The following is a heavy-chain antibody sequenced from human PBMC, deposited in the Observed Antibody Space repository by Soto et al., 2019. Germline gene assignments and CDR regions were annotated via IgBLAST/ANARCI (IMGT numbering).Heavy chain of an antibody. V-gene: IGHV4-39*01. CDR2: IYYSGST. CDR1: GGSISSSSYY. D-gene: IGHD3-16*02. Sequence: QLQLQESGPGLVKPSETLSLTCTVSGGSISSSSYYWGWIRQPPGKGLEWIGSIYYSGSTYYNPSLKSRVTISVDTSKNQFALKLRAVTGADTAVYYCARPGFALGEISLSPSYWYFDLWGRGTLVTVSS. J-gene: IGHJ2*01. CDR3: ARPGFALGEISLSPSYWYFDL.